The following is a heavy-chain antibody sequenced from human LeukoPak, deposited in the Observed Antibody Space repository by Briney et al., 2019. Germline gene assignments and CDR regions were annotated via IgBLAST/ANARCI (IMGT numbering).Heavy chain of an antibody. V-gene: IGHV1-18*01. D-gene: IGHD5-18*01. J-gene: IGHJ4*02. CDR1: GYTFTSYG. Sequence: ASVKVSCKASGYTFTSYGISLVRQAPGQGLEWMGWISAYNGNTNYAQKLKGRVTMTTDTSTSTAYMEQRSLRTDDTAVYYCARGGIQVWLPHYFDYWGQGTLVTVSS. CDR2: ISAYNGNT. CDR3: ARGGIQVWLPHYFDY.